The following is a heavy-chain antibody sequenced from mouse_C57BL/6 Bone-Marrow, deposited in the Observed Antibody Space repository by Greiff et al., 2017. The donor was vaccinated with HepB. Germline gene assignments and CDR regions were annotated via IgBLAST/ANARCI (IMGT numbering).Heavy chain of an antibody. V-gene: IGHV1-81*01. Sequence: VQLQQSGAELARPGASVKLSCQASGYTFTSSGISWVKQRTGQGLEWIVEISPRSGNTYYNEKFKGKATLTADKSSSTAYMELRSLTSEDSAVYFGARSSRQLRLRLDYWGQGTTLTVSS. J-gene: IGHJ2*01. CDR1: GYTFTSSG. CDR2: ISPRSGNT. D-gene: IGHD3-2*02. CDR3: ARSSRQLRLRLDY.